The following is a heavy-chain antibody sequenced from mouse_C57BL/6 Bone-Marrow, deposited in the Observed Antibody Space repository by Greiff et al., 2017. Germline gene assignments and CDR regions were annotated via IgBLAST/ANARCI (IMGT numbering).Heavy chain of an antibody. D-gene: IGHD1-1*01. CDR2: IDPENGDT. Sequence: VQLQQSGAELVRPGASVKLSCTASGFNIKDDYMHWVKQRPEQGLEWIGWIDPENGDTEYASKFQGKATITADTSSNTAYLQLSSLISEDTAVYYCTPLITTVVAPRFAYWGQGTLVTVSA. J-gene: IGHJ3*01. CDR1: GFNIKDDY. CDR3: TPLITTVVAPRFAY. V-gene: IGHV14-4*01.